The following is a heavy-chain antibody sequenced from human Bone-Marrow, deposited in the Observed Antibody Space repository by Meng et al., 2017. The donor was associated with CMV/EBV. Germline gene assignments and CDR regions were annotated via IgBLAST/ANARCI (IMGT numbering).Heavy chain of an antibody. J-gene: IGHJ6*01. CDR1: GYTFTSYY. Sequence: ASVKVSCKASGYTFTSYYMHWVRQAPGQGLEWMGIINPSGGSTSYAQKFQGRVTMTRDTSTSTVYMELSSLRSEDTAVYYCARAAITMIVHYGMDVWGRGATVTGSS. V-gene: IGHV1-46*01. CDR3: ARAAITMIVHYGMDV. D-gene: IGHD3-22*01. CDR2: INPSGGST.